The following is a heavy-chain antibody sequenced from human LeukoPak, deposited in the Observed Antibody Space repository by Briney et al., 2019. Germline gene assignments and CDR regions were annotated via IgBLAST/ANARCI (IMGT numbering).Heavy chain of an antibody. D-gene: IGHD3-9*01. CDR2: IRYDGSNK. J-gene: IGHJ3*02. V-gene: IGHV3-30*02. Sequence: PGGSLRLSCAASGFTFSSYGMHWVRQAPGKGLEWVAFIRYDGSNKYYADSVKGRFTISRDNSKNTLYLQMNSLRAEDTAVYYCARDARYFDWLLYPGGAFDIWGQGTMVTVSS. CDR3: ARDARYFDWLLYPGGAFDI. CDR1: GFTFSSYG.